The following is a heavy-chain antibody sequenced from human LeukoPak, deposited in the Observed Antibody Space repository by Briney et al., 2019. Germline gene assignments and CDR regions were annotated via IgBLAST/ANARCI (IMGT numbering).Heavy chain of an antibody. CDR3: ARRAGDYSHPYDY. CDR2: MSGSGGST. D-gene: IGHD3-22*01. Sequence: GGTLRLSCAASGFTFSIYGMSWVRQAPGRGLEWVSAMSGSGGSTYYADSVKGRFTISRDNSKNTLYLQMNSLRAEDTAVYYCARRAGDYSHPYDYWGQGTLVTVSS. CDR1: GFTFSIYG. V-gene: IGHV3-23*01. J-gene: IGHJ4*02.